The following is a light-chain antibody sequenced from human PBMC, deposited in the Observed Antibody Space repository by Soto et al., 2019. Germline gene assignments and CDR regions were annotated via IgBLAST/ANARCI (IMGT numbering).Light chain of an antibody. CDR2: DVS. CDR3: CSYAGSPFYV. CDR1: SSDVGGYEY. V-gene: IGLV2-11*01. Sequence: QSALTQPRSVSGSPGQSVTISCTGTSSDVGGYEYVSWYQQHPGKAPKLMIYDVSKRPSGVPDRFSGSRSGNTASLTISGLQTEDEADYYCCSYAGSPFYVFGIGTKV. J-gene: IGLJ1*01.